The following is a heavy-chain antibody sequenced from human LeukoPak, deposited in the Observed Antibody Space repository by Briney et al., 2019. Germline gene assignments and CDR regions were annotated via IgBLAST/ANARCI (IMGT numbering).Heavy chain of an antibody. V-gene: IGHV4-38-2*02. CDR2: IYHSGST. Sequence: SETLSLTCTVSGYSISSGYYWGWIRPPPGKGLEWIGSIYHSGSTYYNPSLKSRVTISVDTSKNQFSLKLSSVTAADTAVYYCASLAVAGTSRDWDYWGQGTLVTVSS. CDR3: ASLAVAGTSRDWDY. CDR1: GYSISSGYY. D-gene: IGHD6-19*01. J-gene: IGHJ4*02.